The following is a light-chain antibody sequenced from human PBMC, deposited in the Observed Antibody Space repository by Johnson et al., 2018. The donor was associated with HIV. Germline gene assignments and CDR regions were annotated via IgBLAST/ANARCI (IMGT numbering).Light chain of an antibody. V-gene: IGLV1-51*02. J-gene: IGLJ1*01. CDR2: ENN. Sequence: VLTQPPSVSAAPGQKVTISCSGSHSNIGNNYVSWYRQLPGTAPKLLIYENNKRPSGIPNRFSGSKSGTSATLCITGLQTGDEADYYCGTLDSSLRKVFGTGTKVTVL. CDR1: HSNIGNNY. CDR3: GTLDSSLRKV.